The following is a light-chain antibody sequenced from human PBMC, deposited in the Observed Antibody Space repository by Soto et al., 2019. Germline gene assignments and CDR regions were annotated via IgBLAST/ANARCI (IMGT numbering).Light chain of an antibody. Sequence: DIQMTQSPSSLSASKGDRVTITCRASQTIATYLNWYQQKPGEAPRLLIHAASSLQSGVPSRFSGSGSGTDFTLIITSLQPEDLATYYCQQNYIAPHTFGGGTKVEIK. CDR1: QTIATY. CDR2: AAS. CDR3: QQNYIAPHT. V-gene: IGKV1-39*01. J-gene: IGKJ4*01.